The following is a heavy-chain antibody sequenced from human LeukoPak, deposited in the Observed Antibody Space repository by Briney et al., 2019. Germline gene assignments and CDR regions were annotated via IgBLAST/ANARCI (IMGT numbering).Heavy chain of an antibody. CDR3: AKGDTMVRGPFDY. D-gene: IGHD3-10*01. CDR2: ISYDGSNK. J-gene: IGHJ4*02. CDR1: GFTFSSYG. V-gene: IGHV3-30*18. Sequence: GGSLRLSCAASGFTFSSYGMHWGRQAPGKGLEWVAVISYDGSNKYYADSVKGRFTISRDNSKNTLYLQMNSLRAEDTAVYYCAKGDTMVRGPFDYWGQGTLVTVSS.